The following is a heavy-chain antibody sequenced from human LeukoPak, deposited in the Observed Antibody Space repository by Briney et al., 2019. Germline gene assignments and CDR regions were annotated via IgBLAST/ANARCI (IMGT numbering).Heavy chain of an antibody. CDR2: ISCSSNYI. CDR3: ARDYGPTDY. Sequence: GGSLRLSCAASGFTFSSHTMNWVRQAPVKGLEWVSSISCSSNYIYYADSVKGRFTISRDNAKNSLYLQMNSLRVEDTAVYYRARDYGPTDYWGQGTLVTVSS. V-gene: IGHV3-21*01. D-gene: IGHD3-10*01. J-gene: IGHJ4*02. CDR1: GFTFSSHT.